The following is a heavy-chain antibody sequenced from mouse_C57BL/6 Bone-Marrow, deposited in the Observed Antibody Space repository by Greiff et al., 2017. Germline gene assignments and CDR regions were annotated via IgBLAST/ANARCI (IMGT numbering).Heavy chain of an antibody. CDR1: GFTFSDFY. Sequence: EVKVVESGGGLVQSGRSLRLSCATSGFTFSDFYMEWVRQAPGKGLEWIAASRNKANDYTTEYSASVKGRFIVSRDTSQSILYLQMNALRAEDAAIDYCARDAGGYYAMDYWGQGTSVTVSS. D-gene: IGHD1-1*02. V-gene: IGHV7-1*01. CDR2: SRNKANDYTT. J-gene: IGHJ4*01. CDR3: ARDAGGYYAMDY.